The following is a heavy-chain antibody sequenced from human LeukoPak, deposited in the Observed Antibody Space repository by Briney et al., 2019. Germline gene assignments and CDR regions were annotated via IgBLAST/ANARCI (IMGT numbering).Heavy chain of an antibody. J-gene: IGHJ6*03. Sequence: GGSLRLSCEASGFNFNIYGMYWVRQAPGQGLEWLAVISNDASNIYYADSVKGRFTISRDNSKNTVFLQMNSLRTEDTAVYYCAKRGFDPSDYYMDVWGKGTTVTVSS. CDR3: AKRGFDPSDYYMDV. CDR1: GFNFNIYG. D-gene: IGHD3-9*01. V-gene: IGHV3-30*18. CDR2: ISNDASNI.